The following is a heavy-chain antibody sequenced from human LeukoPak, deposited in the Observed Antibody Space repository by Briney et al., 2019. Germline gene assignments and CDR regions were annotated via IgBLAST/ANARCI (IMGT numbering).Heavy chain of an antibody. CDR1: GGSISSSNW. CDR3: ARVCGYSYVINLINAWYYMDV. Sequence: SGTLSLTCAVSGGSISSSNWWSWVRQPPGKGLEWIGEIYHSGSTNYNPSLKSRVTISVDKSKNQFSLKLSSVTAADTAVYYCARVCGYSYVINLINAWYYMDVWGEGTTVTVSS. CDR2: IYHSGST. D-gene: IGHD5-18*01. J-gene: IGHJ6*03. V-gene: IGHV4-4*02.